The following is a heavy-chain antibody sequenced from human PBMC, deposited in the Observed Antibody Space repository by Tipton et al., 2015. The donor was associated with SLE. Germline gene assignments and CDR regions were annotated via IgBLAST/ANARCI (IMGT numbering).Heavy chain of an antibody. Sequence: SLRLSCAASGFTFRSYGMNWVRQAPGKGLEWVSSISTSSNDIYYADSVKGRFTISRDNAKHSLHLEMNSLRAEDTAVYYCAREYSSSWYEDYWGQGTLVTVSS. CDR1: GFTFRSYG. CDR2: ISTSSNDI. J-gene: IGHJ4*02. CDR3: AREYSSSWYEDY. V-gene: IGHV3-21*01. D-gene: IGHD6-13*01.